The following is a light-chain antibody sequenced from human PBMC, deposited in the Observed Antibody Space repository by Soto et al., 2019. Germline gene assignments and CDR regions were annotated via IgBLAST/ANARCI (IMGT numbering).Light chain of an antibody. CDR1: QRVAKF. Sequence: EIVLTQSPDTLSLSPGERATLSCRASQRVAKFLAWYQQKGGQPPRLLIFDASTRATGVPGRFNGSGSGTAFTLAISSLEPEDCEVYYCQQRTNWPLTFGGGTKVEVK. V-gene: IGKV3-11*01. J-gene: IGKJ4*01. CDR3: QQRTNWPLT. CDR2: DAS.